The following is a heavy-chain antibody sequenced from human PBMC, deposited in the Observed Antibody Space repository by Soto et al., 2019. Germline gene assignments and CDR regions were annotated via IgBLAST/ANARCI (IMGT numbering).Heavy chain of an antibody. V-gene: IGHV3-23*01. J-gene: IGHJ4*02. D-gene: IGHD3-22*01. CDR1: GFTFSNYG. CDR2: ISGSGADT. CDR3: AQGSPDSRGDHFFFDC. Sequence: EVQLLESGGGLVQPGGSLRLSCAASGFTFSNYGMSWVRQAPGKGLEWVSAISGSGADTNYADSVKGRFTISRDNSKITLFLQMNSLRAEDPAVYYCAQGSPDSRGDHFFFDCWGQGTLVTVSS.